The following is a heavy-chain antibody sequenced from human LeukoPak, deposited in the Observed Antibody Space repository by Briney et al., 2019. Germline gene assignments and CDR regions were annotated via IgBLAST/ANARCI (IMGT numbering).Heavy chain of an antibody. CDR3: ARQVGAXRFDY. J-gene: IGHJ4*02. Sequence: SETLSLTCVVSGGSIRSYYWSWIRQPPGEGLECIGYIYDSGNTNYNPSLKSRVTISVDPSKNQFSLNLTSVTAADMAVYYCARQVGAXRFDYWGQGILVTVSS. D-gene: IGHD1-26*01. CDR1: GGSIRSYY. V-gene: IGHV4-59*08. CDR2: IYDSGNT.